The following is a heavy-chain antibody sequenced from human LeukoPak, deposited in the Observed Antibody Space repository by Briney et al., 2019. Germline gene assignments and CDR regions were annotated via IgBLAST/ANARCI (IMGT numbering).Heavy chain of an antibody. Sequence: SDTLSLTCAVSGYSISSSNWWGWIRQPPGKGLEWIGYIYYSGSTYYNPSLKSRVTMSVDTSKNQFSLKLSSVTAADTAVYYCARDQYSGSLDYWGQGTLVTVSS. CDR2: IYYSGST. J-gene: IGHJ4*02. CDR3: ARDQYSGSLDY. V-gene: IGHV4-28*03. D-gene: IGHD1-26*01. CDR1: GYSISSSNW.